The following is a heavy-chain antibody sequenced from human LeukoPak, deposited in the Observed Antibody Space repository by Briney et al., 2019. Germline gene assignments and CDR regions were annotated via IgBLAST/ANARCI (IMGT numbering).Heavy chain of an antibody. D-gene: IGHD3-9*01. CDR3: ARTPDYDILTGSYDLGYYFDS. J-gene: IGHJ4*02. CDR1: GYSFTSYW. V-gene: IGHV5-51*01. CDR2: IYPGDSDT. Sequence: GESLKISCKGSGYSFTSYWIGWVRQMPGKGLEWMGIIYPGDSDTRYSPSFQGQVTISADKSISTAYLQWSSLKASDTAMYYCARTPDYDILTGSYDLGYYFDSWGQGTLVTVSS.